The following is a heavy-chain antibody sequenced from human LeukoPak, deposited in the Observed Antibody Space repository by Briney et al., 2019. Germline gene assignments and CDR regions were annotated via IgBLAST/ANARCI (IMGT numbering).Heavy chain of an antibody. V-gene: IGHV3-48*03. D-gene: IGHD6-19*01. J-gene: IGHJ4*02. CDR1: GFTFRNYQ. CDR2: IGNIISTT. CDR3: ARTAYDLRGQSLVPGLDS. Sequence: GGSLRLSCAASGFTFRNYQMNWVRQAPGKGLEGVSYIGNIISTTHYADSVRGRFTVSRDDAKSSLYLQMSSLRVEDTAVYYCARTAYDLRGQSLVPGLDSWGQGTLVTVSS.